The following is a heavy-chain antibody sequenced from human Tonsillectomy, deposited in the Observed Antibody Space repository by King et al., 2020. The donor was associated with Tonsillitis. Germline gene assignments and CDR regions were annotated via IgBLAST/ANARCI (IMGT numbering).Heavy chain of an antibody. CDR1: GFSLTTSGVA. D-gene: IGHD3-10*01. V-gene: IGHV2-5*01. CDR3: AHRPRDGSGSYAFAM. J-gene: IGHJ3*02. CDR2: LHWSDDK. Sequence: TLKESGPTLVRPTQTLTLPFTVSGFSLTTSGVAVGWLRQPPGKALEWRALLHWSDDKRYSTSLQSRLTITKQTSNNQVVLTITNMDSADTATYYCAHRPRDGSGSYAFAMWGQGTLVTVSS.